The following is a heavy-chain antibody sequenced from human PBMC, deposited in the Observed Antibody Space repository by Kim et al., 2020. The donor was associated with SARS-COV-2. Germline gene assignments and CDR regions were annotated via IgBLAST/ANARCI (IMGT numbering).Heavy chain of an antibody. Sequence: GGSLRLSCAASGFTFSSYWMHWVRQAPGKGLVWVSRINSDGSSTSYADSVKGRFTISRDNAKNTLYLQMNSLRAEDTAVYYCARAGPGNYYGSGSYFDYWGQGTLVTVSS. CDR2: INSDGSST. V-gene: IGHV3-74*01. CDR3: ARAGPGNYYGSGSYFDY. J-gene: IGHJ4*02. CDR1: GFTFSSYW. D-gene: IGHD3-10*01.